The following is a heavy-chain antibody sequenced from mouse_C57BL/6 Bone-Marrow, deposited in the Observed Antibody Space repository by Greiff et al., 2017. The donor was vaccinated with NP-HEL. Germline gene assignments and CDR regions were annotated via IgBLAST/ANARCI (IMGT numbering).Heavy chain of an antibody. J-gene: IGHJ4*01. V-gene: IGHV2-9-1*01. CDR2: IWTGGGT. Sequence: VNLVESGPGLVAPSQSLSITCTVSGFSLTSYAISWVRQPPGQGLEWLGVIWTGGGTTYNSALKSRLSISKDNSKSQVFLKMNSLQTDDTARDYCARNSGVFFYAMDYWGQGTSVTVSS. CDR1: GFSLTSYA. CDR3: ARNSGVFFYAMDY. D-gene: IGHD3-1*01.